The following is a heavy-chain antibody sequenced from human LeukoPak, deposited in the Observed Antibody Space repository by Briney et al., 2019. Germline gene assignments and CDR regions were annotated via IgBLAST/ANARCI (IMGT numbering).Heavy chain of an antibody. J-gene: IGHJ4*02. CDR3: VGSSGWPAC. D-gene: IGHD6-19*01. Sequence: AGSLRLSCAASGFSFKHCWMHWVRQAPGKGLEWVSRIDNDGNTKYADSVKGRFTISRDNAKNTLYLQMNSLRADDTAVYYCVGSSGWPACWGQGSLVTVSS. CDR1: GFSFKHCW. CDR2: IDNDGNT. V-gene: IGHV3-74*03.